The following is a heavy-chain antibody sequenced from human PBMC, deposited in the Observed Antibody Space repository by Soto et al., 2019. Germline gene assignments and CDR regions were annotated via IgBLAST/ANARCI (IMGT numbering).Heavy chain of an antibody. V-gene: IGHV3-72*01. D-gene: IGHD2-15*01. CDR2: IRSKANSYMT. Sequence: PGVSLRLSCAASGFTFSDHYMDWVRQAPGKGLEWVGRIRSKANSYMTEYAASVKGRFTISRDDSKNSLYLQMNSLKTEDTAVYYCARDSSSCRGGSCYFDNWGQGT. J-gene: IGHJ4*02. CDR1: GFTFSDHY. CDR3: ARDSSSCRGGSCYFDN.